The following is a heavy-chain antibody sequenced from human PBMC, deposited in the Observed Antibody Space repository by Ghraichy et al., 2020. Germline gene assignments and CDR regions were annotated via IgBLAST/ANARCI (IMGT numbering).Heavy chain of an antibody. D-gene: IGHD3-9*01. CDR1: GYTFTSYG. V-gene: IGHV1-18*04. CDR2: ISAYNGNT. J-gene: IGHJ4*02. CDR3: ARDPWDYDILISPKVNFDY. Sequence: ASVKVSCKASGYTFTSYGISWVRQAPGQGLEWMGWISAYNGNTNYAQKLQGRVTMTTDTSTSTAYMELRSLRSDDTAVYYCARDPWDYDILISPKVNFDYWGQGTLVTVSS.